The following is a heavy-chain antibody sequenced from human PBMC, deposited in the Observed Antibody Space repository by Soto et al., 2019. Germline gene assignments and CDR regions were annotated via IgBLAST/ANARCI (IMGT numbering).Heavy chain of an antibody. J-gene: IGHJ3*02. CDR1: GFTFSGSA. CDR2: IRNKANSYAT. V-gene: IGHV3-73*01. Sequence: EVQLVESGGGLVQPGGSLKLSCAASGFTFSGSAMHWVRQASGKGLEWVGRIRNKANSYATAYAASVKGRFTISRDDSKNTAYLQMNSLKTEDTAVYYCTKGSDCSGGSCYYSFAIWGQGTMVTVSS. D-gene: IGHD2-15*01. CDR3: TKGSDCSGGSCYYSFAI.